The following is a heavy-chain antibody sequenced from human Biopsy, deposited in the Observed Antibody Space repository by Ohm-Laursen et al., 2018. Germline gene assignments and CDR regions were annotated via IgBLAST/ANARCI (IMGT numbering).Heavy chain of an antibody. Sequence: TLSLTRSVSGASVKTSGYFWAWIRQRPGKGLEWIGYISYNERTHYNPSLTSRLAISFDTSNNRISLQLRSVSVADTAVYYCVREPKTGTAEAWYFDLWGRGSPVTVSS. D-gene: IGHD3-9*01. CDR2: ISYNERT. CDR3: VREPKTGTAEAWYFDL. J-gene: IGHJ2*01. CDR1: GASVKTSGYF. V-gene: IGHV4-31*03.